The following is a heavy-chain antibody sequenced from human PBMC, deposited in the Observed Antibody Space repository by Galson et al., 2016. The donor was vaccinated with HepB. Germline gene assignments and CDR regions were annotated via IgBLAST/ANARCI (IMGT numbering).Heavy chain of an antibody. D-gene: IGHD6-13*01. CDR3: AKDRAAAGPLGDFDI. Sequence: SLRLSCAASGFTFSTYGMHWVRQAPGKGLEWVAAVWHDGSSKEYVDSVKGRFTISRDNSRNTLYLQMNRLTVDDTAIYYCAKDRAAAGPLGDFDIWGQGTPVTVSS. V-gene: IGHV3-33*06. CDR1: GFTFSTYG. J-gene: IGHJ3*02. CDR2: VWHDGSSK.